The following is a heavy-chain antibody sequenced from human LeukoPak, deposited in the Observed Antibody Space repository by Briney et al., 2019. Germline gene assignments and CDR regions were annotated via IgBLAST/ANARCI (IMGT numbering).Heavy chain of an antibody. V-gene: IGHV4-39*07. CDR1: GGSISSSSYY. CDR3: ARVPYYAFNWIDP. J-gene: IGHJ5*02. CDR2: IHYSGST. D-gene: IGHD2-2*01. Sequence: SETLSLTCTVSGGSISSSSYYWGWIRQPPGKGLEWIGSIHYSGSTYYNPSLKSRVTISVDTSKNQLSLIVSSVTAADTAVYYCARVPYYAFNWIDPWGQGTLVTVSS.